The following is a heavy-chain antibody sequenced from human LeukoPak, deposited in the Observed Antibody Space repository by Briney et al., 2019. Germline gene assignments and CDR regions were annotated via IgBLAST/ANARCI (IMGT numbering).Heavy chain of an antibody. CDR2: ISGGGSST. Sequence: ETLSLTCAVYGGSFSGYYWSWVRQAPGKGLEWVSSISGGGSSTYYADSVKGRFTISRDNSKNTLYLQMNSLRAEDTAVYYCAKSSGGRGDPIDYWGQGTLVTVSS. CDR3: AKSSGGRGDPIDY. V-gene: IGHV3-23*01. CDR1: GGSFSGYY. J-gene: IGHJ4*02.